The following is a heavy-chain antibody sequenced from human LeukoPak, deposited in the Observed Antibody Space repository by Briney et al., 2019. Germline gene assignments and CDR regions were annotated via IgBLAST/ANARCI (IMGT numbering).Heavy chain of an antibody. D-gene: IGHD3-22*01. J-gene: IGHJ4*02. Sequence: GGSLRLSCAASGYTFSDFSVNWVRQAPGKGLEWVSSISVRSNYRYYADSVRGRFTISRDDARDSLFLQMNSLRAEDTAVYFCVRLRRNSDRSGYYYYDWGQGTLVTVSS. V-gene: IGHV3-21*01. CDR2: ISVRSNYR. CDR3: VRLRRNSDRSGYYYYD. CDR1: GYTFSDFS.